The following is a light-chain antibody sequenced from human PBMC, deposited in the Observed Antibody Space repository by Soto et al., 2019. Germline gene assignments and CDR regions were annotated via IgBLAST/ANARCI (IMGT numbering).Light chain of an antibody. V-gene: IGKV3-11*01. Sequence: PGERATLSCRASQSVSSHLTWYQQKPGQAPRLLIYDASNRATGIPDRFSGSGSGTDFTLTISSLEPEDFAVYYCQQRSNWPPEFTFGPGTKLDIK. CDR3: QQRSNWPPEFT. CDR2: DAS. J-gene: IGKJ3*01. CDR1: QSVSSH.